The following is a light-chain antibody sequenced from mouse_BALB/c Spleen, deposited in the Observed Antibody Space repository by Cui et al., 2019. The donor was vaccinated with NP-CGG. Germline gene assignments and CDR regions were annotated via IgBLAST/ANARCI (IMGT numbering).Light chain of an antibody. CDR3: ALWYSNHWV. Sequence: QALVPHECALTTSPGETVTLTCRSSTGAVTTSNYANWVQEKPDHLFTGLIGGTNNRAPGVPARFSGSLIGDKAALTITGAQTEDEAIYFCALWYSNHWVFGGGTKLTVL. V-gene: IGLV1*01. J-gene: IGLJ1*01. CDR2: GTN. CDR1: TGAVTTSNY.